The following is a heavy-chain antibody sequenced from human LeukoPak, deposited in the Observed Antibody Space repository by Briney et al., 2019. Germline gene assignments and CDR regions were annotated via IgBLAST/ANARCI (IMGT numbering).Heavy chain of an antibody. CDR2: INHSGST. Sequence: SETLSLTCAVYGGSFSGYYWSWIRQPPGKGLEWIGEINHSGSTNYNPSLKSRVTVSVDTSKKQFSLKLSSVTAADTAVYCCARGRDGYNYYFDYWGQGTLVTVSS. V-gene: IGHV4-34*01. CDR1: GGSFSGYY. J-gene: IGHJ4*02. D-gene: IGHD5-24*01. CDR3: ARGRDGYNYYFDY.